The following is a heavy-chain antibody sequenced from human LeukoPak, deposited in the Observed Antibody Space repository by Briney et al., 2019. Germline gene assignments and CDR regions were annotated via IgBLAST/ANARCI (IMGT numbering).Heavy chain of an antibody. CDR3: TTLSYYYDSSGPYFDY. D-gene: IGHD3-22*01. Sequence: GASVKVSCKASGYTFTGYYMHWVRQAPGQGLEWMGRIIPILGIANYAQKFQGRVTITADKSTSTAYMELSSLRSEDTAVYYCTTLSYYYDSSGPYFDYWGQGTLVTVSS. CDR2: IIPILGIA. V-gene: IGHV1-69*02. J-gene: IGHJ4*02. CDR1: GYTFTGYY.